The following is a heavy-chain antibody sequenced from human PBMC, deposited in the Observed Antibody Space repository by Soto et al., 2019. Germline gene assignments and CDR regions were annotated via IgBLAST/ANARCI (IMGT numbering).Heavy chain of an antibody. CDR1: GGSIRSSGYY. V-gene: IGHV4-31*03. Sequence: QVQLRESGPGLVKPSQTLSLTCTVSGGSIRSSGYYWSWIRQHPGKGLDWIGYIYYSGSTYYNPSLKSRVTISVDTAKNQFSLKLTSVTAADTAVYYCARVGEIIGDYWGQGVLVTVSS. CDR3: ARVGEIIGDY. J-gene: IGHJ4*02. CDR2: IYYSGST. D-gene: IGHD3-10*01.